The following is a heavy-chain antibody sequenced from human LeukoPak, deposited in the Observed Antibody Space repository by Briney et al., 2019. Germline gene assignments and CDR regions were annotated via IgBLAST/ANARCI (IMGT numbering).Heavy chain of an antibody. J-gene: IGHJ3*02. CDR3: ARYREAYGHSPHALDI. CDR2: IYASGNI. V-gene: IGHV4-61*02. CDR1: GVSVSTTDYF. Sequence: SQTLSLTCTVSGVSVSTTDYFWNWIRQPAGKGLEWIGRIYASGNIHYNPSLKSRVTMSLDTSKNQFSLKMNSVSAADSAVYFCARYREAYGHSPHALDIWGRGTVVTVSS. D-gene: IGHD4-17*01.